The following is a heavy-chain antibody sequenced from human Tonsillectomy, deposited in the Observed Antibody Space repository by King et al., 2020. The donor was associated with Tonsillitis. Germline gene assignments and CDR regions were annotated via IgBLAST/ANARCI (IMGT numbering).Heavy chain of an antibody. J-gene: IGHJ2*01. CDR1: GFSFRTYG. CDR2: ISYGERKK. Sequence: VQLVQSGGGVVQPGRSLRLSCAASGFSFRTYGMHWVRQAPGQGLEWVGVISYGERKKYYADPVKGRFTISRDNSKNTLYLQMNSLRAEDTAVYYCAKDYSDDSWWYFDLWGRGTPVTVSS. CDR3: AKDYSDDSWWYFDL. V-gene: IGHV3-30*18. D-gene: IGHD3-3*01.